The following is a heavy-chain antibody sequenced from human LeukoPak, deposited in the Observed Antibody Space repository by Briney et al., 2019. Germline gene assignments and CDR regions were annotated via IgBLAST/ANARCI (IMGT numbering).Heavy chain of an antibody. CDR1: GYTFTAYY. CDR2: INPNSGAT. V-gene: IGHV1-2*02. J-gene: IGHJ5*02. Sequence: ASMKVSCKTSGYTFTAYYMHWVRQAPGQGPEWMAWINPNSGATNYGQKFQGRVSITRDTSISTVYMELSRLTSDDTAVYYCAREGASNSWYHWLDPWGQGTLVTVSS. CDR3: AREGASNSWYHWLDP. D-gene: IGHD6-13*01.